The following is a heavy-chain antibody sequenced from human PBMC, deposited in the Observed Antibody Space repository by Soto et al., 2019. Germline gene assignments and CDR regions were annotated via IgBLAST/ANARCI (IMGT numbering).Heavy chain of an antibody. CDR2: INPSGGST. CDR1: GYTFTSYY. V-gene: IGHV1-46*01. CDR3: AREVVKVLGSYRRYYFDY. D-gene: IGHD1-26*01. Sequence: ASVKVSCKASGYTFTSYYMHWVRQAPGQGLEWMGIINPSGGSTSYAQKFQGRVTMTRDTSTSTVYMELSSLRSEDTAVYYCAREVVKVLGSYRRYYFDYWGQGTLVTVSS. J-gene: IGHJ4*02.